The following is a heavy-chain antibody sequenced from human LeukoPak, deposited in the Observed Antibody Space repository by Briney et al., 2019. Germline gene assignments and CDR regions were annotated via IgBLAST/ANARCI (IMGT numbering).Heavy chain of an antibody. Sequence: ASETLPLTCTVSGGSISSSSYYWGWIRQPPGKGLEWIGSIYYSGSTHYNPSLKSRVTISVDTSKNQFSLKLSSVTAADTAVYYCAEGVYYLDYWGQGTLVTVSS. CDR1: GGSISSSSYY. J-gene: IGHJ4*02. V-gene: IGHV4-39*01. D-gene: IGHD3-16*01. CDR3: AEGVYYLDY. CDR2: IYYSGST.